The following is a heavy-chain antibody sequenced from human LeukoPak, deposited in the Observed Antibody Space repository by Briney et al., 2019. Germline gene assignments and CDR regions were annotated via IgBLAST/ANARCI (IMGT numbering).Heavy chain of an antibody. CDR2: IYYSGAT. CDR3: ARQIRETTVTQQGSFDF. V-gene: IGHV4-39*01. CDR1: GGSISSYY. J-gene: IGHJ4*02. Sequence: SETLSLTCIVFGGSISSYYWGWVRQPPGKGLEWIGTIYYSGATYFNPSLKRRVTISVDTSKNQFSLNLNSVTAADTAVYYCARQIRETTVTQQGSFDFWGQGTLVTVST. D-gene: IGHD4-17*01.